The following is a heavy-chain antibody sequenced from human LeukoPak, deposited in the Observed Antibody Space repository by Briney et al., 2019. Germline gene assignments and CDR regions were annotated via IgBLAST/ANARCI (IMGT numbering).Heavy chain of an antibody. D-gene: IGHD7-27*01. J-gene: IGHJ4*02. Sequence: GGSLRLSCAASGFTFSSYAMYWVRQAPGKGLEWVAVISYDGSNKYYADSVKGRSTISRDSTKDTLYLQMNSLRPEDAAVYYCARDRGYLGIWYYFDYWGQGTLVTVSS. CDR1: GFTFSSYA. V-gene: IGHV3-30*01. CDR2: ISYDGSNK. CDR3: ARDRGYLGIWYYFDY.